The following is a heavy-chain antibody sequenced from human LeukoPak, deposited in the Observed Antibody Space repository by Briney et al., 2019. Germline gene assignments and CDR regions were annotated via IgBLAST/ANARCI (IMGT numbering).Heavy chain of an antibody. CDR3: ARDLSWVAGILDY. Sequence: SVKVSCKASGGTFSSYTISWVRQAPGQGLEWMGRIIPILGIANYAQKFQGRVAITADKSTSTAYMELSSLRSEDTAVYYCARDLSWVAGILDYWGQGTLVTVSS. V-gene: IGHV1-69*04. J-gene: IGHJ4*02. CDR1: GGTFSSYT. CDR2: IIPILGIA. D-gene: IGHD6-19*01.